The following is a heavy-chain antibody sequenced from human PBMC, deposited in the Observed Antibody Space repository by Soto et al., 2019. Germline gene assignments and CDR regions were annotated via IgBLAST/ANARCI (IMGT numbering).Heavy chain of an antibody. J-gene: IGHJ5*02. D-gene: IGHD3-9*01. CDR3: ARDRPHYDILTGFGRNWFDP. CDR2: IYYSGST. CDR1: GGSISSYY. V-gene: IGHV4-59*01. Sequence: SETLSLTCTVSGGSISSYYWSWIRQPPGKGLEWIGYIYYSGSTNYNPSLESRVTISVDTSKNQFSLKLSSVTAADTAVYYCARDRPHYDILTGFGRNWFDPWGQGTLVTVS.